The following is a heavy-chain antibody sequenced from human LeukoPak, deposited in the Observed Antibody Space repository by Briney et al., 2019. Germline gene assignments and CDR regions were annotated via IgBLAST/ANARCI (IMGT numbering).Heavy chain of an antibody. J-gene: IGHJ6*02. D-gene: IGHD3-16*01. CDR2: IYYSGST. Sequence: SETLSLTCTVSGGSISNYYWSWIRQPPGRGLGWIGYIYYSGSTNYNPCLKSRVTISVDTSKNQFSLKLSSVTAADTAVYYGAGGGGGRWYCDGMDVGGQGTTVTVSS. CDR1: GGSISNYY. V-gene: IGHV4-59*01. CDR3: AGGGGGRWYCDGMDV.